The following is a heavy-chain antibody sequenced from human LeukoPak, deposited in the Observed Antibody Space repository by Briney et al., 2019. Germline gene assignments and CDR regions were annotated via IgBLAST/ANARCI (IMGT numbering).Heavy chain of an antibody. J-gene: IGHJ5*02. Sequence: PGGPLRLSCAASGFTFSSYAMHWVRQAPGKGLEWVAVISYDGSNKYYADSVKGRFTISRDNSKNTLYLQMNSLRAEDTAVYYCARDDPNQLLFNWFDPWGQGTLVTVSS. CDR3: ARDDPNQLLFNWFDP. D-gene: IGHD2-2*01. CDR1: GFTFSSYA. CDR2: ISYDGSNK. V-gene: IGHV3-30*01.